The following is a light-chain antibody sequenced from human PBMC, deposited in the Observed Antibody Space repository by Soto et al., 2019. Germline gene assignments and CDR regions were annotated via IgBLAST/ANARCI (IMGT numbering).Light chain of an antibody. CDR2: GAS. V-gene: IGKV3-15*01. Sequence: EVVVTQSPATLSVSPGERATLSCRASRRISRNLAWYQQKPGQAHRLLIYGASTRATGIQARFSGSGSETEFTLTISNLQSEDFAVYYCQLRNNWPRAFGQGARLEI. CDR1: RRISRN. CDR3: QLRNNWPRA. J-gene: IGKJ5*01.